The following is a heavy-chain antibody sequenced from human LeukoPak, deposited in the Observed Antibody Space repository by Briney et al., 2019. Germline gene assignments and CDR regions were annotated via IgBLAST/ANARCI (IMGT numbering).Heavy chain of an antibody. CDR1: GFSVSSIY. CDR2: ISNSGSDT. Sequence: GGSLRLSCAVSGFSVSSIYMAWVRQAPGKGLEWISYISNSGSDTVYAASVKGRFTISRDNAKNSLYLQMDSLRAEDTAVYYCARVRGSYASDYWGQGTLVTVSS. CDR3: ARVRGSYASDY. V-gene: IGHV3-11*01. J-gene: IGHJ4*02. D-gene: IGHD1-26*01.